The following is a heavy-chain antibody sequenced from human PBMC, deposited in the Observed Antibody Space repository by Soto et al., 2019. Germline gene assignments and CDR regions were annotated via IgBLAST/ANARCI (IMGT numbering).Heavy chain of an antibody. CDR2: ISAYNGDT. CDR1: CYTFTSYG. J-gene: IGHJ4*02. Sequence: SVKVSFKTSCYTFTSYGINWVRQAPGQGLEWVVWISAYNGDTNYAQKFQGRVTMTTDTSTTTAYMDLRSLRSDDTAVYYCSRSMPYSIGWEPSDYWGQGALVTVSS. D-gene: IGHD6-19*01. CDR3: SRSMPYSIGWEPSDY. V-gene: IGHV1-18*01.